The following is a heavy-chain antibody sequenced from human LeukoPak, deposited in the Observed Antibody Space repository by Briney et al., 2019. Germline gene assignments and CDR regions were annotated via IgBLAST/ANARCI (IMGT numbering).Heavy chain of an antibody. J-gene: IGHJ6*02. Sequence: GGSLRLSCAASGFTFSSYGMHWVRQAPGKGLEWVAVIWYDGSNKYYADSVKGRFTISRDNSKNTLYLQMNSLRAEDTAVYYCARAPSWYAYGMDVWGQGTTVTVSS. CDR1: GFTFSSYG. CDR2: IWYDGSNK. CDR3: ARAPSWYAYGMDV. V-gene: IGHV3-33*01. D-gene: IGHD2-2*01.